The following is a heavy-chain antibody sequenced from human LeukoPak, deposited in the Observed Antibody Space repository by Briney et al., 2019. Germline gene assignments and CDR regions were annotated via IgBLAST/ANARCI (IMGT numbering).Heavy chain of an antibody. CDR3: ARGNNRNGGFYFDH. Sequence: PSETLSLTCNVSGGSISSFYWFWLRQPPGRGLESIGFIRHSGYTSYSPSLKSRVAISVDTSKNQFSLRLSSVTAADTAVYYCARGNNRNGGFYFDHWGQGALVPVSS. CDR2: IRHSGYT. CDR1: GGSISSFY. V-gene: IGHV4-59*01. J-gene: IGHJ4*02. D-gene: IGHD3-10*01.